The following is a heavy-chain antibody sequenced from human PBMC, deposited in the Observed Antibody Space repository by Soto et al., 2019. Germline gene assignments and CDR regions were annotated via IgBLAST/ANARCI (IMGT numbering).Heavy chain of an antibody. CDR2: IYHSGST. Sequence: QVQLQESGPGLVKPSQTLSLTCTVSGDSISRGGYYWNWLRQHPRKGLEWIGYIYHSGSTIYNPPHKSRVTISVDTSKNRLSLELSNVTAADTAVYYCARDGAGAYGLGWFDPWGQGILVTVSS. CDR3: ARDGAGAYGLGWFDP. V-gene: IGHV4-31*03. CDR1: GDSISRGGYY. D-gene: IGHD2-21*01. J-gene: IGHJ5*02.